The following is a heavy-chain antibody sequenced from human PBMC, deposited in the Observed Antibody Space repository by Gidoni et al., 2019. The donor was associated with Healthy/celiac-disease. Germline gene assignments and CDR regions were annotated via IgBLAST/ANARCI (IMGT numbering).Heavy chain of an antibody. Sequence: QVQLVQSGAGVKKPGSSVKVSCKASGATFSSYALSGVRQAPGQGLEWMGGGIPIFGTANYAQKFQGRVTITADESTSTAYMELSSLRSEDTAVYYCARDRITIFGVVINYYYGMDVWGQGTTVTVSS. CDR1: GATFSSYA. V-gene: IGHV1-69*01. J-gene: IGHJ6*02. CDR2: GIPIFGTA. CDR3: ARDRITIFGVVINYYYGMDV. D-gene: IGHD3-3*01.